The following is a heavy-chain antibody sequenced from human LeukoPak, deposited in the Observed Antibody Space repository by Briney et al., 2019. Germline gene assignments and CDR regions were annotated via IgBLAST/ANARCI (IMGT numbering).Heavy chain of an antibody. V-gene: IGHV3-30*03. CDR1: GFTFSAYD. CDR3: VPGETGYSSSWFLGY. D-gene: IGHD6-13*01. CDR2: ISDDGRKK. J-gene: IGHJ4*02. Sequence: PGGSLRLSCAASGFTFSAYDMHWVRQVPGKGLEWVAAISDDGRKKYHADSVKGRFTISRDNSRNTLLLQMNSLRGDDTALYYCVPGETGYSSSWFLGYWGQGTLVTVSS.